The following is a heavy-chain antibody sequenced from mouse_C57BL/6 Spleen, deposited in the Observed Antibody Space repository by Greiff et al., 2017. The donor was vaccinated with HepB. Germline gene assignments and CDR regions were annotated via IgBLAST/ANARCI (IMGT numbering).Heavy chain of an antibody. CDR2: ISYDGSN. Sequence: EVKLMESGPGLVKPSQSLSLTCSVTGYSITSGYYWNWIRQFPGNKLEWMGYISYDGSNNYNPSLKNRISITRDTSKNQFFLTLNSVTTEDTATYYCARDYGSGQGYFDVWGTGTTVTVSS. J-gene: IGHJ1*03. CDR3: ARDYGSGQGYFDV. D-gene: IGHD1-1*01. CDR1: GYSITSGYY. V-gene: IGHV3-6*01.